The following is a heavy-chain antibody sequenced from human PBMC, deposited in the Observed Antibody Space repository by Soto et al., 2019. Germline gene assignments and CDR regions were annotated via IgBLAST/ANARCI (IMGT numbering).Heavy chain of an antibody. D-gene: IGHD3-10*01. J-gene: IGHJ4*02. V-gene: IGHV1-2*02. CDR3: ARVPFAPEGFDY. CDR2: INPNSGGT. CDR1: GYTFTGYY. Sequence: ASVKVSCKASGYTFTGYYMHWVRQAPGQGLEWMGWINPNSGGTNYAQKVQGRVTMTRDTSISTAYMELSRLRSDDTAVYYCARVPFAPEGFDYWGQGTLLTVSS.